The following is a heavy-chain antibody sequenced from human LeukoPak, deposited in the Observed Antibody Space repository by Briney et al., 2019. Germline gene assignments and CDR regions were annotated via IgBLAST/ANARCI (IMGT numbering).Heavy chain of an antibody. CDR3: ARGVQGGVNDY. V-gene: IGHV3-21*01. Sequence: GGSLILSCAASGFTFSSYTMNWVRQAPGKGLEWVSSISSSSTYIYYADSVKGRFTISRDNAKNSLYLQMSSLRAEDTAVYYCARGVQGGVNDYWGQGTLVTVSS. J-gene: IGHJ4*02. D-gene: IGHD3-10*01. CDR2: ISSSSTYI. CDR1: GFTFSSYT.